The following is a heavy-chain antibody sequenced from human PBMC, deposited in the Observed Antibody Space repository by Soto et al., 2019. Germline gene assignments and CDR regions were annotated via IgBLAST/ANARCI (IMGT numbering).Heavy chain of an antibody. V-gene: IGHV1-2*02. CDR2: INPNSGGT. Sequence: GASVKVSCKASGYTFTGYYMHWVRQAPGQGLEWMGWINPNSGGTNYAQKFQGRVTMTRDTSISTAYMELSRLRSDDTAVYYCAIATQYVRTHYGMDVWGQGTTVTVSS. CDR3: AIATQYVRTHYGMDV. CDR1: GYTFTGYY. J-gene: IGHJ6*02. D-gene: IGHD4-4*01.